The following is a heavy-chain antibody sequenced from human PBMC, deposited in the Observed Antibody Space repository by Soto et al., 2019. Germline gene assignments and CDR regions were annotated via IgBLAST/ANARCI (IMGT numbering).Heavy chain of an antibody. V-gene: IGHV4-4*02. J-gene: IGHJ4*02. CDR1: GGSFTSNNW. D-gene: IGHD1-7*01. CDR2: IYRTGST. CDR3: ASRDPGTSVDY. Sequence: RSLTCAVSGGSFTSNNWWTWVRQPPGQGLEWIGEIYRTGSTNYNPSLKSRVTISLDKSENQFSLKVTSLTAADTAVYYCASRDPGTSVDYWGQGTLVTVSS.